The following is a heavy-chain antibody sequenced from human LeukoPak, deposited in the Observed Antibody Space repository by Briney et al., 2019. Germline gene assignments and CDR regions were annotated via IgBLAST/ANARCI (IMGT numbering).Heavy chain of an antibody. CDR1: GFTFSDHY. D-gene: IGHD4-17*01. Sequence: GGSLRLSCAASGFTFSDHYMSWIRQAPGKGLEWVSAISGSGGSTYYADSVKGRFTISRDNSKNTLYLQMNSLRAEDTAVYYCAKSPLGATVTDFDYWGQGTLVTVSS. CDR3: AKSPLGATVTDFDY. CDR2: ISGSGGST. J-gene: IGHJ4*02. V-gene: IGHV3-23*01.